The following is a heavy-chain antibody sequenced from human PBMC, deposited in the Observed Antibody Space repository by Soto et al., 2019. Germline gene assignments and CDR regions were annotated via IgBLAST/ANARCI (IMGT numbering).Heavy chain of an antibody. V-gene: IGHV4-59*01. D-gene: IGHD2-15*01. CDR2: IYYSGTT. J-gene: IGHJ4*02. CDR3: ARPLPPSCTDS. CDR1: GGSLTSYY. Sequence: PSETLSLTCTVSGGSLTSYYWSWFRLPPGKGLEWIAYIYYSGTTNYNPSLKSRVTISVDTPKNQFSLELTSVTAADTAVYFCARPLPPSCTDSCGQGPLVTLS.